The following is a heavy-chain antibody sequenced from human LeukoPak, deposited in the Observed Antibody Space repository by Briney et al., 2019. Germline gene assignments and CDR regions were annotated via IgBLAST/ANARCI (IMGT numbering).Heavy chain of an antibody. CDR1: GFTFSSYA. Sequence: GGSLRLSCAASGFTFSSYAMSWVRQAPGKGLEWVSAISGSGGSTYYADSVKGRFTISRDNSKNTVYLQMNSLRAEDTAVYYCARRVYYYDSSGYVQDVWGKGTTVTVSS. CDR2: ISGSGGST. D-gene: IGHD3-22*01. CDR3: ARRVYYYDSSGYVQDV. V-gene: IGHV3-23*01. J-gene: IGHJ6*04.